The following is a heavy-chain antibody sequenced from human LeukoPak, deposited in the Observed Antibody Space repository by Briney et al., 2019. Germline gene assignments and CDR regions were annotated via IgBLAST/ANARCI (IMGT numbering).Heavy chain of an antibody. Sequence: SETLSLTCTVSGGSISSYYWSWIRQPPGKGLEWVGYIYTSGRTNYNPSLKSRVTIPVDTSKNQLSLQLNSVTAGDTAVYYCGRHAPVSDGGSTSCYSTTFDYWGQGTLVTVSS. CDR1: GGSISSYY. V-gene: IGHV4-4*09. CDR3: GRHAPVSDGGSTSCYSTTFDY. D-gene: IGHD2-2*01. J-gene: IGHJ4*02. CDR2: IYTSGRT.